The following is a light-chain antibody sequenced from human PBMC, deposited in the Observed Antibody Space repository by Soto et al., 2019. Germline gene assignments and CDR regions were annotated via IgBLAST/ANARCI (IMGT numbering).Light chain of an antibody. Sequence: EIVLTQSPATLSLSPGERATLSCRASQSVSSYLAWYQQKPGQAPRILIYDASNRATGIPARFSGSGSGTDVTLTISSLEPEDFAVYYCQQRSNWPLLTFGGGTKVEIK. CDR2: DAS. CDR1: QSVSSY. J-gene: IGKJ4*01. CDR3: QQRSNWPLLT. V-gene: IGKV3-11*01.